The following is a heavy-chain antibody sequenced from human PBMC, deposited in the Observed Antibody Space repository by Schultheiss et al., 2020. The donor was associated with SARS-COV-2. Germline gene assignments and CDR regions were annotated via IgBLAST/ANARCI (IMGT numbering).Heavy chain of an antibody. CDR2: IWYDGSKK. Sequence: GGSLRLSCAASGFTFSSYSMNWVRQAPGKGLEWVAVIWYDGSKKYYADSVKGRFTISRDNSKNTLYLQMNSLRAEDTAVYYCARDFYAFDIWGQGTMVTVSS. J-gene: IGHJ3*02. CDR1: GFTFSSYS. CDR3: ARDFYAFDI. V-gene: IGHV3-33*01.